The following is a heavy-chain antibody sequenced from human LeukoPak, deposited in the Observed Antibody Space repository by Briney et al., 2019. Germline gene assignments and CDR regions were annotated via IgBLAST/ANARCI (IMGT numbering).Heavy chain of an antibody. CDR2: ISWNSGSI. CDR1: GFTFDDYA. CDR3: ARASSYGEIDAFDI. D-gene: IGHD5-18*01. J-gene: IGHJ3*02. Sequence: GGSLRLSCAASGFTFDDYAMHWVRQAPGKGLEWVSGISWNSGSIGYADSVKGRFTISRDNAKNSLYLQMNSLRAEDTALYYCARASSYGEIDAFDIWGQGTMVTVSS. V-gene: IGHV3-9*01.